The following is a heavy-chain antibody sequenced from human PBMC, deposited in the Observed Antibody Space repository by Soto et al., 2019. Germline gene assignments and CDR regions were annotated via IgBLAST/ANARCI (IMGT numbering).Heavy chain of an antibody. J-gene: IGHJ2*01. CDR2: IYYSGST. D-gene: IGHD3-3*01. CDR1: GGSIRSDGNY. Sequence: QVQLQESGPGLVKPSQTLSLTCTVSGGSIRSDGNYWSWIRQHPGKGLEWIGYIYYSGSTYYNPSLTRRVTISVDTSKNQFSLKLSSVTAADTAVYYCARADFGVHEYFDLWGRGTLVTVSS. V-gene: IGHV4-31*03. CDR3: ARADFGVHEYFDL.